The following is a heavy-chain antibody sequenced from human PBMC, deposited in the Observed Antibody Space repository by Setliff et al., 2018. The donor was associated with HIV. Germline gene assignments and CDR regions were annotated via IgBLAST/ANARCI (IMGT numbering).Heavy chain of an antibody. V-gene: IGHV4-59*08. D-gene: IGHD6-19*01. Sequence: SETLSLTCTVSGGSISSYYWSWIRQSPGKGLEWIGYIYYTGNTNYNPSLRGRVTISLDTSKNQFSLKMSSVTAADTAVYYCARHYPRSDDAFDIWGQGTRVTVSS. CDR2: IYYTGNT. J-gene: IGHJ3*02. CDR3: ARHYPRSDDAFDI. CDR1: GGSISSYY.